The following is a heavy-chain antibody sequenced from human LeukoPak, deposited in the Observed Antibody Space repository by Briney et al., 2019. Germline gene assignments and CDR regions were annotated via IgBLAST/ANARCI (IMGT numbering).Heavy chain of an antibody. CDR1: EYSFSKYW. D-gene: IGHD2-15*01. J-gene: IGHJ6*02. Sequence: GESLKISCKGSEYSFSKYWIAWVRQMPGKGLEWMGIIYPGDSDTRYSPSFQGQVTISADKSVSTAYLQWSSLKASDTAMYYCARLTSGLTFPRGYGDVWGQGTTVTVSS. V-gene: IGHV5-51*01. CDR2: IYPGDSDT. CDR3: ARLTSGLTFPRGYGDV.